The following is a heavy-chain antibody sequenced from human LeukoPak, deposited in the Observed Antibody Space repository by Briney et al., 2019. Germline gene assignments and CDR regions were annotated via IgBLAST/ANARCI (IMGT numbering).Heavy chain of an antibody. Sequence: SETLSVTCAVSGGSISSSNWWSWVRQPPGKGLEWIGEIYHSGSTNYNPSLKSRVTISVDKSKNQFSLKLSSVTAADTAVYYCARDYYYDSSGYYYFDYWGQGTLVTVSS. D-gene: IGHD3-22*01. CDR1: GGSISSSNW. J-gene: IGHJ4*02. CDR3: ARDYYYDSSGYYYFDY. CDR2: IYHSGST. V-gene: IGHV4-4*02.